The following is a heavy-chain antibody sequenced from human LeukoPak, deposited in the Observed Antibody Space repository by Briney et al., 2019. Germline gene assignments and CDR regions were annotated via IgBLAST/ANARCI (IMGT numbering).Heavy chain of an antibody. CDR2: IKQDGSEK. CDR3: ARVGSSTSWRMWGLDY. V-gene: IGHV3-7*01. Sequence: GGSLRLSCAVSGFTFSSYWMSWVRQAPGKGLEWVANIKQDGSEKYYVDSVKGRFTISRDNAKNSLYLQMNSLRAEDTAVYYCARVGSSTSWRMWGLDYWGQGTLVTVSS. D-gene: IGHD2-2*01. CDR1: GFTFSSYW. J-gene: IGHJ4*02.